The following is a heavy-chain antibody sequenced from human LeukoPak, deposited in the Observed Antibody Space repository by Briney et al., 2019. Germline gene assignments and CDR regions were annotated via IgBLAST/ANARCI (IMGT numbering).Heavy chain of an antibody. CDR2: IYYSGST. J-gene: IGHJ4*02. CDR1: GGSISSSSYY. V-gene: IGHV4-39*01. CDR3: ARLNVYLDY. Sequence: PSETLSLTCTVSGGSISSSSYYWGWIRQPPGKGLKWIGSIYYSGSTYYNPSLKSRVTISVDTSKNQFSLKLSSVTAADTAVYYCARLNVYLDYWGQGTLVTVSS.